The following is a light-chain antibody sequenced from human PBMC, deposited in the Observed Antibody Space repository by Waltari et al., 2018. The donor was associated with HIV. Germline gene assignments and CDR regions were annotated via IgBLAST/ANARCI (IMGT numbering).Light chain of an antibody. V-gene: IGLV2-18*02. CDR3: SSYRSSITLL. J-gene: IGLJ3*02. Sequence: QSALTQPPSVSGSPGQSVTISCIGHSSDIGSFDHVSWFQQPPGSAPKLLIFGVSNRPSGVPDRFSGSKSGNTASLTISGLQAEDEADYYCSSYRSSITLLFGGGTKLTVL. CDR2: GVS. CDR1: SSDIGSFDH.